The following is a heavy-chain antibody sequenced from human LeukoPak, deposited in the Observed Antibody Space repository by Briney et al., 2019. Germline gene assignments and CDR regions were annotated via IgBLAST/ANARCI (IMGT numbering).Heavy chain of an antibody. D-gene: IGHD3-22*01. CDR1: GYTFTGYY. CDR2: INPKSGGT. Sequence: ASVKVSCKASGYTFTGYYIHWVRQAPGQGLEWMGWINPKSGGTNYAQKFQGRVTMTRDTSINTAYMELSRLRSDDTAVYYCARRVGYYDSGGYYKYYFDCWGRGTLVTVSS. CDR3: ARRVGYYDSGGYYKYYFDC. J-gene: IGHJ4*02. V-gene: IGHV1-2*02.